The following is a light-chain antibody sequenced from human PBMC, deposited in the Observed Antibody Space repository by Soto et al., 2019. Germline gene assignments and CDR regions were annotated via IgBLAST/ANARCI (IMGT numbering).Light chain of an antibody. CDR1: QSISSW. CDR2: DAS. CDR3: QKYNTYSRA. V-gene: IGKV1-5*01. Sequence: MQMTECPSTLSASVGYRITITCRASQSISSWLAWYQQKPGKAPKLLIYDASSLESGVPSRFSGSAFGTEFTLYNRSLQPHHSATYAFQKYNTYSRAFGRGTKVDIK. J-gene: IGKJ4*02.